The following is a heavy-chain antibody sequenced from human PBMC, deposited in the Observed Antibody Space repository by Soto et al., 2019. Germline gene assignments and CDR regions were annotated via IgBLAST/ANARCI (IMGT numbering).Heavy chain of an antibody. CDR2: IWYDGSNK. Sequence: GGSLRLSCAASGFTFSSYGMLWVRQAPGKGLEWVAVIWYDGSNKYYADSVKGRFTISRDNSKNTLYLQMNSLRAEDTAVYYCARESRHGYYYYGMDVWGQGTTVTVSS. CDR3: ARESRHGYYYYGMDV. CDR1: GFTFSSYG. V-gene: IGHV3-33*01. J-gene: IGHJ6*02.